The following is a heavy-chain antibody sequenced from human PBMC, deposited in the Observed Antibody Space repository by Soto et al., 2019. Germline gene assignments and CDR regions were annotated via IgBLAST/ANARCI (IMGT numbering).Heavy chain of an antibody. CDR2: IWYDGSNK. Sequence: PGGSLRLSCAASGFTFSTYGMHLVRQAPGKGLEWVAVIWYDGSNKYYADSVKGRFTISRDYSKNTLYLQMNSLRAEDTAVYYCARIKRGIAAAGTLFDYWGQGTLVTVSS. CDR3: ARIKRGIAAAGTLFDY. CDR1: GFTFSTYG. V-gene: IGHV3-33*01. J-gene: IGHJ4*02. D-gene: IGHD6-13*01.